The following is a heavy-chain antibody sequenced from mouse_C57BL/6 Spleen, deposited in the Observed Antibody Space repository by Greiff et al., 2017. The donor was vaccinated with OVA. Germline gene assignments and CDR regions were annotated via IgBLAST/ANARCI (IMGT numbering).Heavy chain of an antibody. D-gene: IGHD2-4*01. CDR2: ISDGGSYT. V-gene: IGHV5-4*03. CDR3: ARKIDYDGFDY. CDR1: GFTFSSYA. Sequence: EVNVVESGGGLVKPGGSLKLSCAASGFTFSSYAMSWVRQTPEKRLEWVATISDGGSYTYYPDNVKGRFTISRDNAKNNLYLQMSHLKSEDTAMYYCARKIDYDGFDYWGQGTTLTVSS. J-gene: IGHJ2*01.